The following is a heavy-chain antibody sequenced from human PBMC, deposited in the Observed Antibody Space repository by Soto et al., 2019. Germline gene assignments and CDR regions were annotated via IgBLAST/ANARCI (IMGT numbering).Heavy chain of an antibody. CDR3: ARVVGAAHTMIFDY. Sequence: PSETLSLTCTVSGGSVSSGSYYWSWIRQPPGKGLEWIGYIYYSGSTNYNPSLKSRVTISVDTSKNQFSLKLSSVTAADTAVYYCARVVGAAHTMIFDYWGQGTLVTVSS. CDR1: GGSVSSGSYY. CDR2: IYYSGST. D-gene: IGHD2-2*01. J-gene: IGHJ4*02. V-gene: IGHV4-61*01.